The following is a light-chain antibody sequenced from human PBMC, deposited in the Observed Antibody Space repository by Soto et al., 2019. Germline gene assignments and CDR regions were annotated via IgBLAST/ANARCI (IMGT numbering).Light chain of an antibody. V-gene: IGKV1-8*01. CDR2: AAS. J-gene: IGKJ4*01. CDR1: QSIGTY. Sequence: AIRMTQSPSSFSASTGDRVTITCRASQSIGTYLAWYQQIPGRAPKLLLFAASTLQRGIPSRFSGSGSGTDFTLTISCLQSEDFATYYCQQYYIYPPTFGGGTKVEIK. CDR3: QQYYIYPPT.